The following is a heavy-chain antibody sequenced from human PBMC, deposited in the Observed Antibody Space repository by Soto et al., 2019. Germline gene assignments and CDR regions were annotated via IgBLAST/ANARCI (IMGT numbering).Heavy chain of an antibody. CDR3: ARRRYYYDSSGYYYSYYYGRDV. CDR2: IIPIFGTA. J-gene: IGHJ6*02. D-gene: IGHD3-22*01. Sequence: QVQLVQSGAEVKKPGSSVKVSCKASGGTFSSYAISWVRQAPGQGLEWMGGIIPIFGTANYAQKFQGRVTITADESTSTAYMEVRNLRSEDTAVYYCARRRYYYDSSGYYYSYYYGRDVWGQGTTVTVSS. CDR1: GGTFSSYA. V-gene: IGHV1-69*01.